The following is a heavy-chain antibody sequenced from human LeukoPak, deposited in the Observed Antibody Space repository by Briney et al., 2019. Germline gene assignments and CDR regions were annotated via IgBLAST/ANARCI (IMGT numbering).Heavy chain of an antibody. Sequence: GGSLRLSCAASGFTFSSYSMNWVRQAPGKGLEWVSYITSSSSTIHYADSVKGRFTISRDNAKNSLYLQMHSLRAEDTAVYYCARDHHRRLCDSQARDVFDIWGQGTMVTVSS. V-gene: IGHV3-48*01. CDR2: ITSSSSTI. CDR3: ARDHHRRLCDSQARDVFDI. D-gene: IGHD3-22*01. J-gene: IGHJ3*02. CDR1: GFTFSSYS.